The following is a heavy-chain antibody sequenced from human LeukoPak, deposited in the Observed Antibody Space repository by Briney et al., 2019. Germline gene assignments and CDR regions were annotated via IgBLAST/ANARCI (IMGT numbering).Heavy chain of an antibody. V-gene: IGHV1-24*01. CDR2: FDPENDER. CDR3: ATEVTSIVPDY. J-gene: IGHJ4*02. Sequence: ASVKVSCKVSGHTLSELPMYWVRQAPGEGLEWMGGFDPENDERIYAQKFRGRVTMTEDTSTNTAYMELSSLRSDNTAVYYCATEVTSIVPDYWGQGTLVTVSS. D-gene: IGHD2-21*02. CDR1: GHTLSELP.